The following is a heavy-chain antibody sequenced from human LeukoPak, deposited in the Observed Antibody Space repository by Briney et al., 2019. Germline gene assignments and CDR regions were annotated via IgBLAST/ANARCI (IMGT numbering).Heavy chain of an antibody. CDR1: GGSISNYY. D-gene: IGHD3-22*01. CDR2: IYYSGST. J-gene: IGHJ4*02. Sequence: PSETLSLTCSVSGGSISNYYWSWIRQPPGKGLEWIGYIYYSGSTNFNPSLKSRVTISVDTSKNQFSLRLSSVTAADTAVYYCATSPGDSSGYYFLDYWGQGTLVTVSS. CDR3: ATSPGDSSGYYFLDY. V-gene: IGHV4-59*01.